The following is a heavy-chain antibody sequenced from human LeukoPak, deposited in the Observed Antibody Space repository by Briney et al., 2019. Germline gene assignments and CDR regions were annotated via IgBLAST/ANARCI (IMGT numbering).Heavy chain of an antibody. J-gene: IGHJ3*02. CDR2: INTNTGNP. V-gene: IGHV7-4-1*02. CDR1: GYTFTSYA. Sequence: ASVKVSCKASGYTFTSYAMNWVRQAPGQGLEWMGRINTNTGNPTYAQGFTGRFVFSLDTSVSTAYLQISSLRAEDTAVYYCARDPVDGDPSAFDIWGQGTMVTVSS. CDR3: ARDPVDGDPSAFDI. D-gene: IGHD4-17*01.